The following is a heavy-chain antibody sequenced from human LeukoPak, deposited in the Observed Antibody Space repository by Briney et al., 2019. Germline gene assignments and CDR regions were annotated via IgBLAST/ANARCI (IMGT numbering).Heavy chain of an antibody. CDR2: IKQDGSEK. CDR1: GFTFSNYW. V-gene: IGHV3-7*01. J-gene: IGHJ4*02. CDR3: ARDRQIAY. Sequence: HPGGSLGLSCAASGFTFSNYWLTWVRQAPGQGLEWVANIKQDGSEKHYVDSVKGRFTISRDNAKNSLYLQMNSLRAEDTAVYYWARDRQIAYWGQGTLVTVSS.